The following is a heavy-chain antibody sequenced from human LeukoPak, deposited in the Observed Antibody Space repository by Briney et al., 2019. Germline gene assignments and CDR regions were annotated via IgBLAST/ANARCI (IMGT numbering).Heavy chain of an antibody. V-gene: IGHV3-66*02. D-gene: IGHD1/OR15-1a*01. J-gene: IGHJ5*02. Sequence: PGGSLRLSCAASGFTVSSNYMTWVRQATGKGLEWVSLIYSGGGTYYADSVKGRFTISRDNSKNTLYLQMNSLRAEDTAVYYCARGITGTNNWFDPWGQGTLVTVSS. CDR2: IYSGGGT. CDR1: GFTVSSNY. CDR3: ARGITGTNNWFDP.